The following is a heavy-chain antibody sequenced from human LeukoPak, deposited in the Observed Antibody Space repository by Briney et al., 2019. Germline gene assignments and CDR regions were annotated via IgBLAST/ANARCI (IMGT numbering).Heavy chain of an antibody. CDR3: AKGPKQLVLRYYFDY. V-gene: IGHV3-23*01. Sequence: GGSLRLSCADSGFAFGSEAMSWVRQSPARGLEWVASISPGGGTTYYADSVKGRFTISRDNSKNTLYLQMNSLRAEDTAVYYCAKGPKQLVLRYYFDYWGQGTLVTVSS. CDR2: ISPGGGTT. D-gene: IGHD6-13*01. CDR1: GFAFGSEA. J-gene: IGHJ4*02.